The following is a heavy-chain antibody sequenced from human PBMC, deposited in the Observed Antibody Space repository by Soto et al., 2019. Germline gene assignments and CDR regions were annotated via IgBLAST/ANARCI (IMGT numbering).Heavy chain of an antibody. J-gene: IGHJ5*02. D-gene: IGHD3-9*01. Sequence: QVQLQESGPGLVNPSGTLSLTCAVSGGSITSNWWSWVRQPPGKGLEWIGEIHHSGSFNYNPSLRSRVTISIDKSKNQLSLKLTSVTAADTAVHYCGRNDWYRFDPWGQCTLVTVSS. CDR3: GRNDWYRFDP. CDR1: GGSITSNW. V-gene: IGHV4-4*02. CDR2: IHHSGSF.